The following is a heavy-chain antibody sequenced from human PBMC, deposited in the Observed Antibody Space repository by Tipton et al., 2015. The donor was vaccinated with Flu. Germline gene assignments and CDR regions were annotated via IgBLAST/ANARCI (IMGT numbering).Heavy chain of an antibody. CDR3: ARHGYYDILTGYYSWFDP. J-gene: IGHJ5*02. V-gene: IGHV4-38-2*01. D-gene: IGHD3-9*01. CDR2: NYHSGST. Sequence: TLSLTCAVSGYSISSGYFWRCIRQPPGKGLEWIGCNYHSGSTYYNPSLKSRVTISVDTSKNQFSLKLSSVTAADTAVYYCARHGYYDILTGYYSWFDP. CDR1: GYSISSGYF.